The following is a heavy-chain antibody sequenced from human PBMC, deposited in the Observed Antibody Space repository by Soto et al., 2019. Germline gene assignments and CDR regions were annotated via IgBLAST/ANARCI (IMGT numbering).Heavy chain of an antibody. Sequence: PSETLSLTCTVSGGSVSSGSYYWSWIRQPPGKGLEWIGYIYYSGSTNYNPSLKSRVTISVDTSKNQFSLKLSSVTAADTAVYYCARQHRLRWIDYWGQGTLVTVSS. CDR1: GGSVSSGSYY. V-gene: IGHV4-61*01. CDR2: IYYSGST. CDR3: ARQHRLRWIDY. J-gene: IGHJ4*02. D-gene: IGHD3-3*01.